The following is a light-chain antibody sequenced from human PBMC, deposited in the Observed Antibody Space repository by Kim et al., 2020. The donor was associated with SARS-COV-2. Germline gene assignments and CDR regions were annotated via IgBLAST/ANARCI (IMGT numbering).Light chain of an antibody. CDR3: HQYGGSPT. J-gene: IGKJ2*01. V-gene: IGKV3-20*01. CDR2: ATS. Sequence: EIVLTQSPGTLSLSPGERATLSCRASQSVDSSYLGWYEQKPGQAPRLLIYATSTRATGIPDRFSGSGSGTDFTLTITSLEPEDFAVYYCHQYGGSPTFGQGTKLEI. CDR1: QSVDSSY.